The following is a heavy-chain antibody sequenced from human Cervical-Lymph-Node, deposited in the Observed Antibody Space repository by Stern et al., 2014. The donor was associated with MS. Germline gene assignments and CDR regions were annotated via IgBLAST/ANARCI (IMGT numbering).Heavy chain of an antibody. Sequence: QVQLQESGPGLVKPSQTLSLTCTVSGASISSGTSYWSWIRQPAGGGLEWIGRLHASGAPYYNPSLKSRVTISGDPSKNQFSLNLNSVTAADTAVYYCARGHWELLGNNYFDSWGQGTLVTVSS. CDR3: ARGHWELLGNNYFDS. J-gene: IGHJ4*02. CDR1: GASISSGTSY. CDR2: LHASGAP. D-gene: IGHD1-26*01. V-gene: IGHV4-61*02.